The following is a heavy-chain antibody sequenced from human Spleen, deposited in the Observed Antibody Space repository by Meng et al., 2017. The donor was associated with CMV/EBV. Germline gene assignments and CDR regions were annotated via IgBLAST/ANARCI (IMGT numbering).Heavy chain of an antibody. CDR2: ISAYNGNT. CDR1: GYTFTSYG. J-gene: IGHJ3*02. V-gene: IGHV1-18*01. CDR3: ARDLFAGDTAFDI. Sequence: ASVKSCKASGYTFTSYGISWVRQAPGQGLEWMGWISAYNGNTNYAQKLQGRVTMTTDTSKSTAYMELRSLRSDDTAVYYCARDLFAGDTAFDIWGQGTMVTVSS.